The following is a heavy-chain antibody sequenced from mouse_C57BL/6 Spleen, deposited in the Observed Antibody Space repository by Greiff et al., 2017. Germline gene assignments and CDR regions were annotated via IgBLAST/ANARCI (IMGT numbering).Heavy chain of an antibody. Sequence: QVQLQQSGAELVKPGASVKISCKASGYAFSSYWMNWVKQRPGKGLEWIGQIYPGDGDTNYNGKFKGKATLTADKSSSTAYMQLSSLTSEDSAVYFCARSPAGYFRWYFDVWGTGTTVTVSS. CDR3: ARSPAGYFRWYFDV. V-gene: IGHV1-80*01. D-gene: IGHD2-3*01. CDR2: IYPGDGDT. CDR1: GYAFSSYW. J-gene: IGHJ1*03.